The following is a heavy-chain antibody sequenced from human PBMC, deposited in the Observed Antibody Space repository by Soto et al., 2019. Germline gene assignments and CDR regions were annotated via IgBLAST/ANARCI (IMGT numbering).Heavy chain of an antibody. CDR2: IYYSGST. V-gene: IGHV4-30-4*01. J-gene: IGHJ4*02. D-gene: IGHD6-6*01. Sequence: SETLSLTCTVSGGSISSGDYYWSWIRQPPGKGQEWIGYIYYSGSTYYNPSLKSRVTISVDTSKNQFSLKLSSVTAADTAVYYCASSIAARPSGFDYWGQGTLVTVSS. CDR1: GGSISSGDYY. CDR3: ASSIAARPSGFDY.